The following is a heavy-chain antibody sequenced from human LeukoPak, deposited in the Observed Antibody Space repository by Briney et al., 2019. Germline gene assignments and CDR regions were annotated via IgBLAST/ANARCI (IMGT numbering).Heavy chain of an antibody. J-gene: IGHJ3*02. D-gene: IGHD6-6*01. CDR2: ISDDGSNK. Sequence: GGSLRLSCAASGFTFSNYAMHWVRQAPGKGLEWVAVISDDGSNKFYAGFVKGRFTISRDISKNTLFLQMNSLRAEDTAVYYCARPRSSSEIVGHGAFHIWGQGTLVTVSS. CDR3: ARPRSSSEIVGHGAFHI. V-gene: IGHV3-30*04. CDR1: GFTFSNYA.